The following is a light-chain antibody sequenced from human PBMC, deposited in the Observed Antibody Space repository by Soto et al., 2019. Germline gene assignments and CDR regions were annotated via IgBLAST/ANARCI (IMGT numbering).Light chain of an antibody. CDR3: FSCTPCNPHV. V-gene: IGLV2-14*01. Sequence: QSALTQPASVSGSPGQSITISCTGTSSDVGAYNYVSWFQQQPDKAPKLMIYEVSNRPSGVSNRFSGSKSGNAASLTISGLQAEDEAYYFCFSCTPCNPHVLGTGTKLTVL. CDR1: SSDVGAYNY. CDR2: EVS. J-gene: IGLJ1*01.